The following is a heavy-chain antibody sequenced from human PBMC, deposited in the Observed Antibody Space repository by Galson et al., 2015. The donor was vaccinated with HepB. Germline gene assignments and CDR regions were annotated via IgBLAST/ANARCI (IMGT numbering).Heavy chain of an antibody. J-gene: IGHJ4*02. Sequence: SLRLSCAASGFTFSDYYMSWIRQAPGKGLEWVSYISSSSSYTNYADSVKGRFTISRDNAKNSLYLQMNSLRAEDTAVYYCARWDKDSSGYYYVLSWGQGTLVTVSS. D-gene: IGHD3-22*01. V-gene: IGHV3-11*03. CDR3: ARWDKDSSGYYYVLS. CDR1: GFTFSDYY. CDR2: ISSSSSYT.